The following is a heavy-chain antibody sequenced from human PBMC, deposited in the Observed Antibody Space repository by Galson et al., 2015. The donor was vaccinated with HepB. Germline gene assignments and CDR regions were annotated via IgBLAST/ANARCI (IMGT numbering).Heavy chain of an antibody. CDR2: VDPNNGVT. V-gene: IGHV1-2*06. CDR1: GYTFIGYH. Sequence: SVKVSCKASGYTFIGYHIHWVRQAPGQGLEWMGHVDPNNGVTNYAQKFRGRITVSRDTSINTVYMELNSLISDDTAVYYCARDLDYGGVYGSTWYFDYWGQGTLVTVSS. D-gene: IGHD4-23*01. CDR3: ARDLDYGGVYGSTWYFDY. J-gene: IGHJ4*02.